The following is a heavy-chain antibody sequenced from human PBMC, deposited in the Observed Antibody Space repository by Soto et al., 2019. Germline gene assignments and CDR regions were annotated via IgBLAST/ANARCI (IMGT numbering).Heavy chain of an antibody. V-gene: IGHV4-34*01. CDR2: INHSGST. CDR3: ARGGWLYTRINWFDP. D-gene: IGHD3-9*01. CDR1: GGSFSGYY. Sequence: SETLSLTCAVYGGSFSGYYWSWIRQPPGKGLEWIGEINHSGSTNYNPSLKSRVTISVDTSKNQFSLKLSSVTAADTAVYYCARGGWLYTRINWFDPWGQGTPVTVYS. J-gene: IGHJ5*02.